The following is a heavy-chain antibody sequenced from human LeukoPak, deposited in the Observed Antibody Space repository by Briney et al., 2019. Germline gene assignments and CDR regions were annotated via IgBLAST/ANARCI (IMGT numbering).Heavy chain of an antibody. D-gene: IGHD3-16*02. CDR2: INPNSGGT. J-gene: IGHJ4*02. CDR1: GYTFTGYY. CDR3: ARSMITFGGVIVLSAY. Sequence: ASVKVSCKASGYTFTGYYMHWVRQAPGQGLEWMGWINPNSGGTNYAQKFQGRVTMTRDTSISTAYMELSRLRSDDTAVYYCARSMITFGGVIVLSAYWGQGTLVTVSS. V-gene: IGHV1-2*02.